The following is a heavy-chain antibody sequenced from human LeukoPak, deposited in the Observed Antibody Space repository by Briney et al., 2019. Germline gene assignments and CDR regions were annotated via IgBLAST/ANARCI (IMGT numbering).Heavy chain of an antibody. Sequence: GASVKVSCKASGGTFSSYAISWVRQAPGQGLEWMGRIIPIFGIANYAQKFQGRVTITADKSTSTAYMELSSLRSEDTAVYYCARGEGDFWSGCYTYWGQGTLVTVSS. CDR1: GGTFSSYA. CDR2: IIPIFGIA. CDR3: ARGEGDFWSGCYTY. J-gene: IGHJ4*02. D-gene: IGHD3-3*01. V-gene: IGHV1-69*04.